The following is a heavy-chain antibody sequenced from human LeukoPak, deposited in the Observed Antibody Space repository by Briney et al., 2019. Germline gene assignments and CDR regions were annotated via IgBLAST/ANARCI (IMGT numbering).Heavy chain of an antibody. CDR3: ARAYDTSYWYFDL. CDR1: GFTFSSYW. D-gene: IGHD3-22*01. V-gene: IGHV3-7*03. Sequence: GGSLRLSCTASGFTFSSYWMSWVRQAPGKGLEWVANIKQDGSEKYYVDSVKGRFTISRDSSKNSLYLHMNGLRAEDTAVYYCARAYDTSYWYFDLWGRGTLVTVSS. CDR2: IKQDGSEK. J-gene: IGHJ2*01.